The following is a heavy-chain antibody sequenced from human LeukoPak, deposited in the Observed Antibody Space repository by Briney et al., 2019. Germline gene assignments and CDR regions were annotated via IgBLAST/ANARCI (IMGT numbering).Heavy chain of an antibody. J-gene: IGHJ3*02. V-gene: IGHV1-18*01. D-gene: IGHD4-11*01. CDR1: GYTFTSYG. CDR3: ARDRAPKTVTSEIDAFDI. CDR2: ISAYNGNK. Sequence: GASVKVSCKASGYTFTSYGISWVRQAPGQGLECMGWISAYNGNKNYAQKLQGRVTMTTDTSTSTAYMELRSLRSDDTAVYYCARDRAPKTVTSEIDAFDIWGQGTMVTVSS.